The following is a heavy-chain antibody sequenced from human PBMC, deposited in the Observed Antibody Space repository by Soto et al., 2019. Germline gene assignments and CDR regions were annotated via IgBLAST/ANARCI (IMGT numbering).Heavy chain of an antibody. CDR3: ARGFTILGVVISLYYYGMDV. V-gene: IGHV4-34*01. Sequence: SETLSLTCAVYGGSFSGYYWSWIRQPPGKGLEWIGEINHSGSTNYNPSLKSRVTISVDTSKNQFSLKLSSVTAADTAVYYCARGFTILGVVISLYYYGMDVWGQGTTVTVSS. D-gene: IGHD3-3*01. CDR2: INHSGST. J-gene: IGHJ6*02. CDR1: GGSFSGYY.